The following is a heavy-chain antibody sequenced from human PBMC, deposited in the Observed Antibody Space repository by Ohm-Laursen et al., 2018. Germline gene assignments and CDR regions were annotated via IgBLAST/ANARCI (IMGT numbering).Heavy chain of an antibody. J-gene: IGHJ3*02. D-gene: IGHD4-17*01. Sequence: TLSLTCIVSGGSISSYYWSWIRQPPGKGLEWIGYIYYSGSTNYNPSLKSRVTISVDTSKNQFSLKLSSVTAADTAVYYCAEGPTVTRGSAFDIWGQGTMVTVSS. CDR1: GGSISSYY. CDR2: IYYSGST. V-gene: IGHV4-59*12. CDR3: AEGPTVTRGSAFDI.